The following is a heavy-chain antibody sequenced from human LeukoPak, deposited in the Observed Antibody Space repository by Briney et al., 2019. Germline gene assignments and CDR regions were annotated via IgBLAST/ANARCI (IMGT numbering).Heavy chain of an antibody. J-gene: IGHJ4*02. V-gene: IGHV3-23*01. CDR1: GFSFSTYA. D-gene: IGHD6-19*01. CDR3: AKGSQGIAVAGAFDY. Sequence: GGSLRLSCAASGFSFSTYAMTWVRQAPGKGLEWVSTITGSGGSTYYADSVKGRFTISRDNSKNTLYVQMNSLRAEDTAVYYCAKGSQGIAVAGAFDYWGQGTLVTVSS. CDR2: ITGSGGST.